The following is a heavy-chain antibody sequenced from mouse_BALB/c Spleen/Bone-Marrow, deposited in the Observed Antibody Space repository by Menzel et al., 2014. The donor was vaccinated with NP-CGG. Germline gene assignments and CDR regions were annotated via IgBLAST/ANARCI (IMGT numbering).Heavy chain of an antibody. J-gene: IGHJ2*01. CDR1: GYTFTNYW. D-gene: IGHD4-1*01. V-gene: IGHV1-63*02. CDR2: IYPGGGYT. CDR3: ARRGTGVDY. Sequence: VQRVESGAELARPGTSVKISCKASGYTFTNYWLGWVKQRPGHGLEWIGDIYPGGGYTNYNEKFKGKATLTADTSSSTAYMQLSSLTSEDSAVYFCARRGTGVDYWGQGTTLTVSS.